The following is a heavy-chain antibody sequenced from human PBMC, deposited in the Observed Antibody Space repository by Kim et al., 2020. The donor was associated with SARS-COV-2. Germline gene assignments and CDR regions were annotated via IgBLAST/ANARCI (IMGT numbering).Heavy chain of an antibody. V-gene: IGHV3-9*01. CDR2: ISWNSGSI. CDR1: GFTFGDYA. Sequence: GGSLRLSCAASGFTFGDYAMHWVRQAPGKGLEWVSGISWNSGSIGYADSVKGRFTISRDNAKNSLYLQMNSLRAEDTALYYCAKEAYVVVAAGYGGFFDYWGQGTLVTVSS. D-gene: IGHD2-15*01. J-gene: IGHJ4*02. CDR3: AKEAYVVVAAGYGGFFDY.